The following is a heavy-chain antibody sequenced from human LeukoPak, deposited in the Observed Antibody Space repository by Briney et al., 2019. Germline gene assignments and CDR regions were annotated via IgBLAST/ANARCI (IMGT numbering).Heavy chain of an antibody. D-gene: IGHD4-17*01. CDR3: ARHDAGGAVTTEDY. CDR2: IVNSNSYT. V-gene: IGHV5-10-1*01. J-gene: IGHJ4*02. Sequence: SFCKGSGDSFTSYWISCVGHMAGKDVEGKGRIVNSNSYTNYSAYFPGHVTTSADKSINTAYQQWSSLKASDTAMYYCARHDAGGAVTTEDYWGQGTLVTVSS. CDR1: GDSFTSYW.